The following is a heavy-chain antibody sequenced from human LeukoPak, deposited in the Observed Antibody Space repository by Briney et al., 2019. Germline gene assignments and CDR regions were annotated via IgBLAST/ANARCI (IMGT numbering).Heavy chain of an antibody. J-gene: IGHJ3*02. CDR3: ARGRSGYGPFDAFDI. Sequence: GGSLRLSCTASGYTFSSYSMTWVRQAPGKGLEWVSAISGSGVNTYYADSVKGRFAASRGNSKNTLYLQMNSLRAEDTAVYCCARGRSGYGPFDAFDIWGQGTWVTVSS. V-gene: IGHV3-23*01. D-gene: IGHD3-22*01. CDR2: ISGSGVNT. CDR1: GYTFSSYS.